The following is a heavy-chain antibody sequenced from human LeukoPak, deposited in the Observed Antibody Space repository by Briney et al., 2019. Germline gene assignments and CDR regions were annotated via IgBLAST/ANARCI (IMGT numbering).Heavy chain of an antibody. J-gene: IGHJ4*02. CDR1: GFTFSSYN. Sequence: GGSLRLSCAASGFTFSSYNMSWVRQAPGKGLEWVSSISSSTYIYYADSVKGRFTISRDNSKNTLYLQMNSLRAEDTAVYYCAKISQLATGYFDYWGQGTLVTVSS. D-gene: IGHD2-2*01. CDR2: ISSSTYI. CDR3: AKISQLATGYFDY. V-gene: IGHV3-21*04.